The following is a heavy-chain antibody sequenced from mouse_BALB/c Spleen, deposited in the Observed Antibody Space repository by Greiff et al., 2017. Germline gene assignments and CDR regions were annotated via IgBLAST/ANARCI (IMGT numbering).Heavy chain of an antibody. CDR1: GFTFSSYT. CDR2: ISNGGGST. J-gene: IGHJ3*01. D-gene: IGHD2-1*01. Sequence: EVQRVESGGGLVQPGGSLKLSCAASGFTFSSYTMSWVRQTPEKRLEWVAYISNGGGSTYYPDTVKGRFTISRDNAKNTLYLQMSSLKSEDTAMYYCARRGNYEAWFADWGQGTLVTVSA. V-gene: IGHV5-12-2*01. CDR3: ARRGNYEAWFAD.